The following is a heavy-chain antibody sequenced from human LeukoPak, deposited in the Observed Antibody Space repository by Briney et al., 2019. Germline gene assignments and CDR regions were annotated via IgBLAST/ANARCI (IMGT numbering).Heavy chain of an antibody. CDR1: GFTFSSYG. CDR3: ARDRGGSYYEIAY. J-gene: IGHJ4*02. D-gene: IGHD1-26*01. V-gene: IGHV3-33*01. CDR2: LYFDGSNK. Sequence: PGGSLRLSCAASGFTFSSYGMHWVRQAPGKGLEWVALLYFDGSNKYYADSVKGRFTISRDNSKNTLYLQMNSLRAEDTAVYYCARDRGGSYYEIAYWGQGTLVTVSS.